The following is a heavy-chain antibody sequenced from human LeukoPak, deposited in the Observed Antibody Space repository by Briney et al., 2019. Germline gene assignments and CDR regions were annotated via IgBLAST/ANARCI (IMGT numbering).Heavy chain of an antibody. CDR3: ARVRATGAHDS. J-gene: IGHJ4*02. Sequence: SETLSLTCTVSGGSISSYYWSWIRQPPGKGLEWIGEINHSGSTNYNPSLKSRDTISVDTSKNQFSLKLSSVTAADTAVYYCARVRATGAHDSWGQGTLVTVSS. CDR2: INHSGST. D-gene: IGHD7-27*01. V-gene: IGHV4-34*01. CDR1: GGSISSYY.